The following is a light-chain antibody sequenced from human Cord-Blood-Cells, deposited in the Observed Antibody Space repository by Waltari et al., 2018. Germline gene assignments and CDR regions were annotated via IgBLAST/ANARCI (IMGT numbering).Light chain of an antibody. J-gene: IGKJ5*01. CDR2: GAS. V-gene: IGKV3-20*01. CDR1: QSVSSSY. Sequence: EIVLTQSPGTLSLSPGERDTLSCRASQSVSSSYLAWYQQKPGQAPRLLIYGASSRATGIPDRFSGSGSGTDFTLTISRLEPEDFAVYYRQQYGSSITFGQGTRLEIK. CDR3: QQYGSSIT.